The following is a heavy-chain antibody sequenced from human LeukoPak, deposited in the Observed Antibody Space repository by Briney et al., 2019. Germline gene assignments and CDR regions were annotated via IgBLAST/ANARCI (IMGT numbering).Heavy chain of an antibody. CDR3: ARDLRYYYDGRYNWFDP. V-gene: IGHV1-69*13. CDR2: IIPIFGTA. D-gene: IGHD3-22*01. J-gene: IGHJ5*02. Sequence: ASVTVSCKASGGTFSSYAISWVRQAPGQGLEWMGGIIPIFGTANYAQKFQGRVTITADESTSTAYMELSSLRSEDTAVYYCARDLRYYYDGRYNWFDPWGQGTLVTVSS. CDR1: GGTFSSYA.